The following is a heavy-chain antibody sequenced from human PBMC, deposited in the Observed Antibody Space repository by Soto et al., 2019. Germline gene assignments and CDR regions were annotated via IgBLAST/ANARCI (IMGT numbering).Heavy chain of an antibody. Sequence: SVKVSCKASGGTFSSYAISWVRQAPGQGLEWMGGIIPIFGTANYAQKFQGRVTMTTDTSTSTAYMELRSLRSDDTAVYYCARVSVQTFYYYYYGMDVWGQGTTVTVSS. J-gene: IGHJ6*02. V-gene: IGHV1-69*05. D-gene: IGHD3-16*01. CDR2: IIPIFGTA. CDR1: GGTFSSYA. CDR3: ARVSVQTFYYYYYGMDV.